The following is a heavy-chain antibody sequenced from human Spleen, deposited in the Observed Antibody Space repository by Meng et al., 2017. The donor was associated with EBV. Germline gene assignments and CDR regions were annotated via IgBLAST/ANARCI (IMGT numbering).Heavy chain of an antibody. CDR1: GFTLSSYW. Sequence: EVQVMESGGVLVQPGGSLRLSCADSGFTLSSYWVHWVRQAPGNGLVWVSRINSDGNVITYADSVKGRFTISRDNAKNTVYLQMNNVRVEDTAVYYCAKDCFGAKDSWGQGTLVTVSS. CDR2: INSDGNVI. V-gene: IGHV3-74*01. D-gene: IGHD1-26*01. J-gene: IGHJ4*02. CDR3: AKDCFGAKDS.